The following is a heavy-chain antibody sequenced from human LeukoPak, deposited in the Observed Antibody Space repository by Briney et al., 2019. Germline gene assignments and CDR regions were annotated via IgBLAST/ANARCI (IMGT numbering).Heavy chain of an antibody. CDR1: GFTFSDYY. V-gene: IGHV3-11*04. J-gene: IGHJ4*02. Sequence: TGGSLRLSCAASGFTFSDYYMSWIRQAPGKGLEWVSYISSSGSTIYYADSVKGRFTISRDNAKNSLYLQMNSLRAEDTAVYYCARAGYCSSTSCSNFDYWGQGTLVTVSS. D-gene: IGHD2-2*01. CDR3: ARAGYCSSTSCSNFDY. CDR2: ISSSGSTI.